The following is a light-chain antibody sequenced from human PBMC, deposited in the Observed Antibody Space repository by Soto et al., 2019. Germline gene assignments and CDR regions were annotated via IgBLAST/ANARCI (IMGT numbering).Light chain of an antibody. CDR1: RSDICAYNF. V-gene: IGLV2-14*03. CDR2: DVN. J-gene: IGLJ2*01. Sequence: QSALTQPASVSGSPGQSITISCTGTRSDICAYNFVSWYQQHPGEVPKLILYDVNDRPSGVSNRFSGSKSGNTASLTISGLQAEDEADYYCTSWTTSTTMIFGGGTKLTVL. CDR3: TSWTTSTTMI.